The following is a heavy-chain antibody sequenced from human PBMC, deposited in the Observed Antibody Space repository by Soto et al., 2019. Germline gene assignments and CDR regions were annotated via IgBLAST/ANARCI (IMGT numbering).Heavy chain of an antibody. CDR3: CVVKRRDQYSTSGYWFDP. J-gene: IGHJ5*02. CDR2: IKSKTDGETK. D-gene: IGHD2-15*01. V-gene: IGHV3-15*01. CDR1: GFTFSHAW. Sequence: GSLRLSCAASGFTFSHAWMSWVRQAPGKGLEWVGRIKSKTDGETKDYGAPVRGRFTISRDDSKDTLYLQMNSLRIEDTAVYYCCVVKRRDQYSTSGYWFDPWGPGTLVTVS.